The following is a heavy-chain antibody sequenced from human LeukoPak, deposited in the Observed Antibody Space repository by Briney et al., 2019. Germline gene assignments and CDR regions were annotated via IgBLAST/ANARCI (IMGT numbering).Heavy chain of an antibody. CDR3: SRYRGDSDAFDM. CDR1: GFTLSESA. CDR2: IRSKANNYAS. V-gene: IGHV3-73*01. J-gene: IGHJ3*02. Sequence: GGSLRLSCAASGFTLSESAIHWVRQASGKGLEWVGRIRSKANNYASAYAASVKGRFTISRDDSKKSTYLQMNSLKTEDSAVYYCSRYRGDSDAFDMWGQGTMVTVSS. D-gene: IGHD3-16*01.